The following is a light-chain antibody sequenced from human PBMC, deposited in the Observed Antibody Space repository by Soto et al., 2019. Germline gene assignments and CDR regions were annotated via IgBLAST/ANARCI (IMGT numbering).Light chain of an antibody. V-gene: IGKV1-8*01. J-gene: IGKJ2*01. CDR3: QQYLSYPYT. CDR1: QGISSY. Sequence: AIRMTQSPSSFSASTGDRVTITCRAGQGISSYLAWYQQKPGKAPKLLIYAAATLQRGAPSRFSASGSGTDFTLTLSRLQSEDFATYYCQQYLSYPYTFGQGTKLEI. CDR2: AAA.